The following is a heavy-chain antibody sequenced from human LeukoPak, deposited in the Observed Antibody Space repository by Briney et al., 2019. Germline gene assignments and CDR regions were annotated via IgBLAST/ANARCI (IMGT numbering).Heavy chain of an antibody. V-gene: IGHV1-18*04. CDR1: GYTFTSYG. D-gene: IGHD2-2*01. Sequence: ASVKVSCTASGYTFTSYGISWVRQAPGQGLEWMGWISAYNGNTNYAQKLQGRVTMTTDTSTSTAYMELRSLRSDDTAVYYCARDPGGCSSTSCYLPYYYYYGMDVWGKGTTVTVSS. CDR2: ISAYNGNT. CDR3: ARDPGGCSSTSCYLPYYYYYGMDV. J-gene: IGHJ6*04.